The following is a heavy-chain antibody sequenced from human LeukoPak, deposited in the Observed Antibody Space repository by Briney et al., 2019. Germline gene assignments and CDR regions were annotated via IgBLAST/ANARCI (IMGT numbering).Heavy chain of an antibody. V-gene: IGHV3-21*01. Sequence: GGSLRLSCAASGFTFSTYSLNWVRQAPGKGLEWVSSISSSSSNIYYADSVTGRFTISRDNAKNSLYLQMNSLRAEDTAVYYCVRAVEYYYDSSGYAVDYWGQGTLVTVSS. CDR3: VRAVEYYYDSSGYAVDY. J-gene: IGHJ4*02. CDR2: ISSSSSNI. D-gene: IGHD3-22*01. CDR1: GFTFSTYS.